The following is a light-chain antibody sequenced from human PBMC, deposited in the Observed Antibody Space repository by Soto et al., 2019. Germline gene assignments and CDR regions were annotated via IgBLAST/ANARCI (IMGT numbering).Light chain of an antibody. CDR3: QQYNNWPP. CDR2: GAS. V-gene: IGKV3-15*01. J-gene: IGKJ5*01. Sequence: EIALTHAQTTLSFSRLERDTLXRRASQSVSSYLAWCQQKPGQAPRLLIYGASTRATGIPARFSGSGSGTEFTLTISILQAEDFAVYCCQQYNNWPPFGQGTRLEIK. CDR1: QSVSSY.